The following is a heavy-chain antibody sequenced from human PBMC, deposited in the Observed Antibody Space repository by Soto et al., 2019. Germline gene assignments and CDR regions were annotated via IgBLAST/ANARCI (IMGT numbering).Heavy chain of an antibody. Sequence: QVQLQESDPGLVKPSETLSLTCTVSGGSISSYYWSWIRQPPGKGLEWIGYIYYSGSTNYNPSLKSRVTISVDTSKNQFSLKLSSVTAADTAVYYCARGPWGAVDYWGQGTLVTVSS. CDR1: GGSISSYY. D-gene: IGHD1-26*01. V-gene: IGHV4-59*01. J-gene: IGHJ4*02. CDR3: ARGPWGAVDY. CDR2: IYYSGST.